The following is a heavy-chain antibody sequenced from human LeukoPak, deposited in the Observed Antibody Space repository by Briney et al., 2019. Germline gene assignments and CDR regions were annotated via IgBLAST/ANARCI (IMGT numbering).Heavy chain of an antibody. CDR3: ARALGGLRLGEFY. V-gene: IGHV4-31*03. CDR1: GYTFTSYGI. J-gene: IGHJ4*02. Sequence: SCKASGYTFTSYGISWVRQAPGQGLEWIGYIYYSGSTYYNPSLKSRVTISVDTSKNQFSLKLSPVTAADTAVYYCARALGGLRLGEFYWGQGTLVTVSS. CDR2: IYYSGST. D-gene: IGHD3-16*01.